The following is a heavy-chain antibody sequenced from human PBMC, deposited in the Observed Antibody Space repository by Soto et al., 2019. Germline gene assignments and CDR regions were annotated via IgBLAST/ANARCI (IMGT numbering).Heavy chain of an antibody. CDR3: AKYSSQVLRYFEADYYFDY. Sequence: GGSLKLSCAASGFTFSSYAMSWVRQAPGKGLEWVSAISGSGGSTYYADSVKGRFTISRDNSKNTLYLQMNSLRAEDTAVYYCAKYSSQVLRYFEADYYFDYWGQGTLVTVSS. D-gene: IGHD3-9*01. CDR1: GFTFSSYA. CDR2: ISGSGGST. J-gene: IGHJ4*02. V-gene: IGHV3-23*01.